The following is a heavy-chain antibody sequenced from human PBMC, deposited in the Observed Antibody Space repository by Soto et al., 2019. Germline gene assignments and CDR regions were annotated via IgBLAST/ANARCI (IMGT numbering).Heavy chain of an antibody. CDR2: IKTKSSGGTT. Sequence: DVQLVESGGDLVKPGGSLRLSCAASGFVFSDASMSWVRQAPGKGLEWVGRIKTKSSGGTTDYAAPVKGRFTISRDDSKNTVYLQMDSLKAEDTAVYSCTPLASGHYGYDFWGQGTLVTVSS. CDR3: TPLASGHYGYDF. V-gene: IGHV3-15*01. CDR1: GFVFSDAS. J-gene: IGHJ4*02. D-gene: IGHD3-3*01.